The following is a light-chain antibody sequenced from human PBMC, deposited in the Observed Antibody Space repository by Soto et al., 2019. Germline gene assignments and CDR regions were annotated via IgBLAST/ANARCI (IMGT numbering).Light chain of an antibody. Sequence: SYELTQPLSVSVALGQTARITCGGNNIGSKNVHWYQQKPGQAPVVVIYRDTNRPSGIPERFSGSSSGNTATLTISRAQAGDEADYYCQVWDSSLVVFGGGTKLTGL. CDR3: QVWDSSLVV. J-gene: IGLJ2*01. CDR2: RDT. V-gene: IGLV3-9*01. CDR1: NIGSKN.